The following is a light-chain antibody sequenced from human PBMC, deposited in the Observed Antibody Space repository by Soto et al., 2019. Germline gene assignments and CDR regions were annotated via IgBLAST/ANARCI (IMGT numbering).Light chain of an antibody. CDR3: QQYGSAPDT. Sequence: EIVLTQSPGTLSLSPGERATLSCRASQSVSRNDLAWFQQTPGQAPRLLIYGASSRATGIPERFSGSGSGTDFTLTISRLEPEDFAVYYCQQYGSAPDTFGQGTRLEIK. V-gene: IGKV3-20*01. CDR2: GAS. J-gene: IGKJ2*01. CDR1: QSVSRND.